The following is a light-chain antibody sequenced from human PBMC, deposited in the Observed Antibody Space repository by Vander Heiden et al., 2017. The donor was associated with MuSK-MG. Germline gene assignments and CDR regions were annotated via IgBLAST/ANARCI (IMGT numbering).Light chain of an antibody. J-gene: IGKJ2*01. CDR3: QQYDNTPFT. V-gene: IGKV4-1*01. CDR2: SAS. Sequence: DIVMTQSPDSLAVSLGERATINCKSSQSLCYSPNNKNNLVWYQQKPGQPPKLLIYSASSRESGVPDRFSGSGSGTDFTLTISSLQAEDVAVYYCQQYDNTPFTFGQGTKLEIK. CDR1: QSLCYSPNNKNN.